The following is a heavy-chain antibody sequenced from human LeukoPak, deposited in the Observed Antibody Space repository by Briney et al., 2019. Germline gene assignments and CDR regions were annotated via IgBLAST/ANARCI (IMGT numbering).Heavy chain of an antibody. Sequence: GGSLRLSCAASGFTFNTYAMNWVRQAPGKGLEWVSSISDSSSYIYYADSVKGRFTISRDNAKNSLYPQTNSLRAEDTAVYYCVRYYGSGSPPFDYWGQGTLVTVSS. D-gene: IGHD3-10*01. V-gene: IGHV3-21*01. CDR3: VRYYGSGSPPFDY. CDR2: ISDSSSYI. J-gene: IGHJ4*02. CDR1: GFTFNTYA.